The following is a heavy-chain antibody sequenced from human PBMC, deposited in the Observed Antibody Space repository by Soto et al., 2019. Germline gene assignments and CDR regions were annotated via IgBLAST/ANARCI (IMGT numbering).Heavy chain of an antibody. CDR3: ARDSHYYDYIWGSYRRDAFDI. CDR2: ISSSSSYI. J-gene: IGHJ3*02. Sequence: GGSLSISCAPPGFTFSSYILYYSRLAPENGLVWVSSISSSSSYIYYADSVKGRFTISRDNAKNSLYLQMNSLRAEDTAVYYCARDSHYYDYIWGSYRRDAFDIWGQGTMVTVSS. CDR1: GFTFSSYI. D-gene: IGHD3-16*02. V-gene: IGHV3-21*01.